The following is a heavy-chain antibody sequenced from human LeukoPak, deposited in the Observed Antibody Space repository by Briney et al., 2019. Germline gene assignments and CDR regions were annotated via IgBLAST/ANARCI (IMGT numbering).Heavy chain of an antibody. CDR1: GFTFDDYA. J-gene: IGHJ4*02. V-gene: IGHV3-9*01. CDR2: ISWNSGSI. CDR3: AKEIYDSSGYYYYFGY. D-gene: IGHD3-22*01. Sequence: QAGGSLRLSCAASGFTFDDYAMHWVRQAPGKGLEWVSGISWNSGSIGYADSVKGRFTISRDNAKNSLYLQMNSLRAEDTALYYCAKEIYDSSGYYYYFGYWGQGTLVTVSS.